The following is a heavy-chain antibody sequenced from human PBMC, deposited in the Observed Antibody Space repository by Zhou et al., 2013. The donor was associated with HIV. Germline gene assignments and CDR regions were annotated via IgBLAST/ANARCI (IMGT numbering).Heavy chain of an antibody. CDR2: IYTSGST. J-gene: IGHJ6*02. D-gene: IGHD4-17*01. Sequence: QVQLQESGPGLVKPSQTLSLTCTVSGGSISSGSYYWSWIRQPAGKGLEWIGRIYTSGSTNYNPSLKSRVTMSVDTSKNQFSLKLSSVTAADTAVYYCARNYGGNSATPADLYGMDVWGQGTTVTVSS. CDR3: ARNYGGNSATPADLYGMDV. CDR1: GGSISSGSYY. V-gene: IGHV4-61*02.